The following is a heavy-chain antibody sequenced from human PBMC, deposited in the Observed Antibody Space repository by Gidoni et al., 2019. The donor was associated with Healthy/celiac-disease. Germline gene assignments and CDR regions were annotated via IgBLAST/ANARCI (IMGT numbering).Heavy chain of an antibody. V-gene: IGHV4-39*01. J-gene: IGHJ2*01. CDR3: ARLYCSGGSCYLGYWYFDL. D-gene: IGHD2-15*01. Sequence: QLQLQASGPGLVKPSETLSLTCTVSGGSFSSSSYSWGWIRQPPGKGLEWIGSIYYSGSPYYNPSLKSRVTISVDTSKNQFSLKLSSVTAADTAVYYCARLYCSGGSCYLGYWYFDLWGRGTLVTVSS. CDR1: GGSFSSSSYS. CDR2: IYYSGSP.